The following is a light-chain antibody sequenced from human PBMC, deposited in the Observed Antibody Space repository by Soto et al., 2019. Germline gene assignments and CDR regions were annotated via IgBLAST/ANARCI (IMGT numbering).Light chain of an antibody. CDR1: FSNIGDNA. V-gene: IGLV1-44*01. Sequence: QSVLTQPLSLSATPGQRVNIACSGSFSNIGDNAVNWYQQLPGAAPKLLIYLNDQRPSGVPDRFSGSKSGTSAFLAISGRQSEDEADYYCAAWDDSLNALFGTGTKVTVL. J-gene: IGLJ1*01. CDR3: AAWDDSLNAL. CDR2: LND.